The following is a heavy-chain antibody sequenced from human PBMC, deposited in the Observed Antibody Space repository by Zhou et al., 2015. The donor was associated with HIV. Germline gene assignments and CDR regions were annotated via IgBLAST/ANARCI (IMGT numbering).Heavy chain of an antibody. J-gene: IGHJ4*02. Sequence: EVQLLESGGGLVRPGGSLRLSCAASGFTFDDYGMSWVRQIPGRGLEWVSSITTASSFIYYADSVKGRFTISRDNAKNSLYLQMNNLRAEDTAVYYCARDNSSSLYYFDYWGQGTLVTVSS. CDR3: ARDNSSSLYYFDY. CDR1: GFTFDDYG. V-gene: IGHV3-21*01. CDR2: ITTASSFI. D-gene: IGHD6-6*01.